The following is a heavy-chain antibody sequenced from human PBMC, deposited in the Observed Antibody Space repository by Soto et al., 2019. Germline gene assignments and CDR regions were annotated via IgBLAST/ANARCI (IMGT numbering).Heavy chain of an antibody. V-gene: IGHV3-74*01. CDR3: ARRGSGVTRGLHY. D-gene: IGHD2-15*01. J-gene: IGHJ4*02. Sequence: EVQLVESGGGLGQPGGSLRLSCAASGFTFSSYWMHWVRQAPGKGLVWISRINTDGSSTSYVDSVQGRFTISRDNGKNTLFLQMNSLRGEDTAVYYCARRGSGVTRGLHYWGQGTLVTVSS. CDR1: GFTFSSYW. CDR2: INTDGSST.